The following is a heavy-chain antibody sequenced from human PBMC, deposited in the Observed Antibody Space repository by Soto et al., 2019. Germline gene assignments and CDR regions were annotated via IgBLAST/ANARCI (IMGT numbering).Heavy chain of an antibody. CDR2: ISAYNGNT. CDR3: ARDLDPCAYSSGLDY. J-gene: IGHJ4*02. Sequence: VASVKVSCKASGYTFTSYGISWVRQAPGQGLEWLGWISAYNGNTNYAQKLQGRVTMTTDTSTSTAYMELRRLRSDDTAVYYGARDLDPCAYSSGLDYWGQGTLVTVAS. D-gene: IGHD6-19*01. V-gene: IGHV1-18*04. CDR1: GYTFTSYG.